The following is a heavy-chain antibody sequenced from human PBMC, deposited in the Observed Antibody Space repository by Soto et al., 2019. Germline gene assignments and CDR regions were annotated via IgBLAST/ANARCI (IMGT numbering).Heavy chain of an antibody. CDR1: GFTFSSHA. D-gene: IGHD6-19*01. CDR3: AKDKMEQWLVGGYFDF. CDR2: IRNGGDRT. J-gene: IGHJ4*02. V-gene: IGHV3-23*01. Sequence: GGSMRLSCAASGFTFSSHAMSWVRPAAGKGLEWVSAIRNGGDRTYYADSVKGRFTISRDNSKNTLFLQMNSLRAEDTAVYYCAKDKMEQWLVGGYFDFWGQGTLVTVSS.